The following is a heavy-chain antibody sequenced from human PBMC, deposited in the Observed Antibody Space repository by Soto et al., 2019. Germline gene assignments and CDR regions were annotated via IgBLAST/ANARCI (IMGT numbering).Heavy chain of an antibody. Sequence: SETLSLTCAVSGGSISGSNWWSWVRQPPGKGLEWIGEIYHSGSTNYNPSLKSRVTISVDKSKNQFSLKLSSVTAADTAVYYCAREPGDIVVVVAAYRDAFDIWGQGTMVTVSS. V-gene: IGHV4-4*02. CDR3: AREPGDIVVVVAAYRDAFDI. D-gene: IGHD2-15*01. J-gene: IGHJ3*02. CDR1: GGSISGSNW. CDR2: IYHSGST.